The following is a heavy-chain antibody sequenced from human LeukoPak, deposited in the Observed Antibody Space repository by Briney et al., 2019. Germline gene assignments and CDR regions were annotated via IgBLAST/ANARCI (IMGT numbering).Heavy chain of an antibody. D-gene: IGHD3-22*01. J-gene: IGHJ4*02. CDR3: ARHSSYYDSTGYPDY. Sequence: PSETLSLTCTVSGGSISSSSYYWGWIRQPPGKGLEWIGSIYYSGSTYYNPSLKSRVTISVDTPKNQFSLKLSSVTAADTAVYSCARHSSYYDSTGYPDYWGQGTLVTVSS. CDR1: GGSISSSSYY. V-gene: IGHV4-39*01. CDR2: IYYSGST.